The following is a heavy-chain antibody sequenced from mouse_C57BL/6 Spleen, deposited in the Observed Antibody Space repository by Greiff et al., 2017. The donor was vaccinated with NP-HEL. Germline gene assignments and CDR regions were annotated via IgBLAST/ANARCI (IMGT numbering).Heavy chain of an antibody. Sequence: VKLQQSGAELVKPGASVKISCKASGYAFSSYWMNWVKQRPGKGLEWIGQIYPGDGDTHSNGKFKGKATLTADKSSSTAYMQLSSLTSEDAAVYCCARPFPDSGFDYWGQGTTLTVS. D-gene: IGHD3-2*01. CDR1: GYAFSSYW. J-gene: IGHJ2*01. CDR2: IYPGDGDT. V-gene: IGHV1-80*01. CDR3: ARPFPDSGFDY.